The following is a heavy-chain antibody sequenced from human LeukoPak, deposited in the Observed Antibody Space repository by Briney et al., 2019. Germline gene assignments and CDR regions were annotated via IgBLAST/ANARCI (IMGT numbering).Heavy chain of an antibody. V-gene: IGHV1-18*01. D-gene: IGHD3-10*01. CDR1: GYTFTSYG. CDR2: ISAYNGNT. CDR3: ARDLLLWFGELFQGGYYFDS. J-gene: IGHJ4*02. Sequence: GASVKVSCKASGYTFTSYGISWVRQAPGQGLEWMGWISAYNGNTNYAQKLQGRVTMTTDTSTSTAYMELRSLRSDDTAVYYCARDLLLWFGELFQGGYYFDSWGQGTQVTVSS.